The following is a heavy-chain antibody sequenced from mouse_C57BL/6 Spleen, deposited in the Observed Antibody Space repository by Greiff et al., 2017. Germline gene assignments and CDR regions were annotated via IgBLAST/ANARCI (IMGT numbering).Heavy chain of an antibody. D-gene: IGHD3-1*01. V-gene: IGHV1-55*01. CDR3: ARSGGSNSNYDAVED. CDR1: GYTFTSYW. J-gene: IGHJ4*01. Sequence: QVQLQQPGAELVKPGASVKMSCKASGYTFTSYWITWVKQRPGQGLEWIGDIYPGSGSTNYNEKFKSKATLTVDTSSSTAYMQLSSLTSEDSAVYDSARSGGSNSNYDAVEDWGQGTSVTAAS. CDR2: IYPGSGST.